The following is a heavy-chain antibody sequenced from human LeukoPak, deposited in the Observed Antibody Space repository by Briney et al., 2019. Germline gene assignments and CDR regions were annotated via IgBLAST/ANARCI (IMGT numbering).Heavy chain of an antibody. Sequence: SETLSLTCTVSGGSISSSSYYWGWIRQPPGKGLEWIGSIYYSGSTYYNPSLKSRVTISVDTSKNQFSLKLSSVTAADTAVYYCASSSGWYRIDDWGQGSLVTVSS. CDR2: IYYSGST. CDR1: GGSISSSSYY. V-gene: IGHV4-39*07. D-gene: IGHD6-19*01. J-gene: IGHJ4*02. CDR3: ASSSGWYRIDD.